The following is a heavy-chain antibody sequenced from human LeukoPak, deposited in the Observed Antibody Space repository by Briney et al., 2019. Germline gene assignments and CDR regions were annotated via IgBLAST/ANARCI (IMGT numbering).Heavy chain of an antibody. CDR3: ASLGYSSGYSVDY. J-gene: IGHJ4*02. Sequence: ASVKVSCKASGYTFTGYYMHWVRQAPGQGLEWMGRINPNSGGTNYAQKFQGRVTMTRDTSISTAYMRLSRLRPDDTAVYSCASLGYSSGYSVDYSGPGTLVTVSS. CDR1: GYTFTGYY. CDR2: INPNSGGT. D-gene: IGHD3-22*01. V-gene: IGHV1-2*06.